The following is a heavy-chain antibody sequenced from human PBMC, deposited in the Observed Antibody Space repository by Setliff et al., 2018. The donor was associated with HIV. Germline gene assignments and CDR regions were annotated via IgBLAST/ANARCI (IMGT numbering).Heavy chain of an antibody. CDR2: IRTKANSYAT. CDR3: ARHDVVRGAIDN. CDR1: GFSFSNSA. Sequence: GGSLRLSCAASGFSFSNSAMHWVRQASGKGLEWVGRIRTKANSYATAYGAAVKGRFTISRDDSKNTAYLQMNSLKTEDTAVYYCARHDVVRGAIDNWGQGTLVTVSS. D-gene: IGHD3-10*01. J-gene: IGHJ4*02. V-gene: IGHV3-73*01.